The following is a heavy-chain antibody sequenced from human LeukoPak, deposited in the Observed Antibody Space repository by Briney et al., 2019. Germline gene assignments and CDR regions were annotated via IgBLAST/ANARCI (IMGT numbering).Heavy chain of an antibody. V-gene: IGHV4-30-4*01. D-gene: IGHD4-23*01. CDR1: GGSISRGDYY. Sequence: NASETLSPTCTVSGGSISRGDYYWSWIRQPPGKGLERIGYIYYSGSTYYNPSLKSRVTISVDTSKNQFSLKLSSVTAADTAVYYCARANLDYGGTYYYYGMDVWGQGTTVTVSS. J-gene: IGHJ6*02. CDR3: ARANLDYGGTYYYYGMDV. CDR2: IYYSGST.